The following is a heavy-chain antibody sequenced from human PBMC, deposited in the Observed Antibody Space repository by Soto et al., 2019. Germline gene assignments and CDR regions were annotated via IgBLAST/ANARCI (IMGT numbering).Heavy chain of an antibody. CDR1: GGTFSSSA. CDR3: ARARTYYDSHPND. Sequence: QVQLVQSGAEVKKPGSSVKVSCKASGGTFSSSAINWVRQAPGQGLEWMGGIIGMFGTANYAQRFQGRVTITADEFTSTAYMQLRSLSSDDTAVYYCARARTYYDSHPNDWGPGTLVTVSS. V-gene: IGHV1-69*01. J-gene: IGHJ4*02. D-gene: IGHD3-22*01. CDR2: IIGMFGTA.